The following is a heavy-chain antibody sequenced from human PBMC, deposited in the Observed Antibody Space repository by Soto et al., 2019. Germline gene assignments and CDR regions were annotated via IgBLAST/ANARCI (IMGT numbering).Heavy chain of an antibody. D-gene: IGHD1-20*01. Sequence: QPGGSLRLSCVASGFTFSDYGMSWVRQAPGKGPDWVSTVNNAGTNTHYADSVKGRFTISRDQSRNTVYLQMDSLRADDTAIYYCAKAKNDYNWDNRPPFDYWGQGTLVTVSS. CDR1: GFTFSDYG. CDR3: AKAKNDYNWDNRPPFDY. J-gene: IGHJ4*02. V-gene: IGHV3-23*01. CDR2: VNNAGTNT.